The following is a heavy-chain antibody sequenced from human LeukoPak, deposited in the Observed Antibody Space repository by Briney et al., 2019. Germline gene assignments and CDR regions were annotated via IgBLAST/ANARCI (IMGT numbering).Heavy chain of an antibody. CDR2: ISWHSGDI. J-gene: IGHJ3*02. D-gene: IGHD2-2*02. CDR1: GFTFDDHA. CDR3: AGTFYCSSTSCYTGAHAFDI. V-gene: IGHV3-9*01. Sequence: GRSLRLSCAASGFTFDDHAMHWVRQAPGKGLEWVSGISWHSGDIGYADSVKGRFTISRDNAKNSLYLQMNSLRAEDTAVYYCAGTFYCSSTSCYTGAHAFDIWGQGTMVTVSS.